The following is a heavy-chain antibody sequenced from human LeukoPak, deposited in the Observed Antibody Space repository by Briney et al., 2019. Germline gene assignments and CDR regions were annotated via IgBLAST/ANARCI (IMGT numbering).Heavy chain of an antibody. V-gene: IGHV3-66*01. CDR3: ARGRYWSGPFDY. D-gene: IGHD2-8*02. Sequence: PGGSLRLSCAASGFNVSTKYVNWVRQAPGKGLEWVSVIYSGGTTYYADSVKGRFTISRDNSKNTLYLQMNSLRAEDAAVYYCARGRYWSGPFDYWGRGTLVTVSS. CDR2: IYSGGTT. CDR1: GFNVSTKY. J-gene: IGHJ4*02.